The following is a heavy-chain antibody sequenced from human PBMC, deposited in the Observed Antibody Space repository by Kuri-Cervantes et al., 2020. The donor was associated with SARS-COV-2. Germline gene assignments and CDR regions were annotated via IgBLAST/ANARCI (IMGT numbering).Heavy chain of an antibody. CDR2: FDPEDGET. CDR1: GYTLTELS. CDR3: ARYNWKPPGWDNWFDP. J-gene: IGHJ5*02. D-gene: IGHD1-20*01. V-gene: IGHV1-24*01. Sequence: ASVKVSCKVSGYTLTELSMHWVRQAPGKGLEWMGGFDPEDGETIYAQKFQGRVTITRDTSASTAYMELSSLRSEDTAVYYCARYNWKPPGWDNWFDPWGQGTLVTVSS.